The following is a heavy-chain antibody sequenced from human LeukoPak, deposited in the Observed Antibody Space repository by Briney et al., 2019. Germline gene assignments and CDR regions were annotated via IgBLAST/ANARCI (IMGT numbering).Heavy chain of an antibody. CDR1: GFSPSDYY. Sequence: GGSLRLSCVASGFSPSDYYMTWIRQVPGKGLEWVSYISSSGSTTYYADSVKGRFTISRDNAKNSLFLQMNSLRAEDTAVYYCAKEKGTTAPIVFDMWGQGSMVTVPS. V-gene: IGHV3-11*04. CDR2: ISSSGSTT. D-gene: IGHD1-14*01. CDR3: AKEKGTTAPIVFDM. J-gene: IGHJ3*02.